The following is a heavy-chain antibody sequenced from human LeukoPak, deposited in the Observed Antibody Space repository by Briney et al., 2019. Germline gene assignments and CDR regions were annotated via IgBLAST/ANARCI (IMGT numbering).Heavy chain of an antibody. V-gene: IGHV3-48*01. CDR1: GFTFSSYW. J-gene: IGHJ6*02. D-gene: IGHD3-10*01. CDR2: ISGGSEAI. CDR3: VRDSGRGYGMDV. Sequence: QPGGSLRLSCAASGFTFSSYWMSWVRQAPGKGLEWVSYISGGSEAIYYADSVKGRFTISRDNAQDSLYLQMNGLRAEDAAVYYCVRDSGRGYGMDVWGQGTTVTV.